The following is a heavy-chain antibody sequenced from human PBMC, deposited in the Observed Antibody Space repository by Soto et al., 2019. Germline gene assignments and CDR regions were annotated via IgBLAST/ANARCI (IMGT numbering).Heavy chain of an antibody. V-gene: IGHV3-64*01. Sequence: PGGSLRLSCAASGFTFSSYAMHWVRQAPGMGLEYVSAINSNGGSTYYANSVKGRFTISRDNSKNTLFLQMGSLRAEDMAVYYCARVEFYDFWNGYYKYFDYWGQGTLVNVSS. CDR1: GFTFSSYA. CDR2: INSNGGST. CDR3: ARVEFYDFWNGYYKYFDY. J-gene: IGHJ4*02. D-gene: IGHD3-3*01.